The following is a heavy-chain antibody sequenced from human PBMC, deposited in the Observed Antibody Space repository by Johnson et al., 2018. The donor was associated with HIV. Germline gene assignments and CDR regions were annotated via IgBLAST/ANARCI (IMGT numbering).Heavy chain of an antibody. CDR2: ISYDGSNK. CDR3: ARDSQWEIDDACDS. J-gene: IGHJ3*02. D-gene: IGHD1-26*01. V-gene: IGHV3-30*04. CDR1: GFTFSSYA. Sequence: QVQLVESGGGVVQPGRSLRLSCAASGFTFSSYAMHWVRQAPGKGLECVAFISYDGSNKFYADSVKGRFTISRDNSKNPLYLQMHSLRAEDTAVYYCARDSQWEIDDACDSWGQGTMIAVSS.